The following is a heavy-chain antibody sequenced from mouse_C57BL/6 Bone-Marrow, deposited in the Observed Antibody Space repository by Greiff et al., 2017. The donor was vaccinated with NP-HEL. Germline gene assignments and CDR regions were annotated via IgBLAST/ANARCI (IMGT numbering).Heavy chain of an antibody. D-gene: IGHD1-1*01. CDR2: INPSSGYT. V-gene: IGHV1-4*01. CDR1: GYTFTSYT. J-gene: IGHJ1*03. Sequence: QVQLQQSGAELARPGASVKMSCKASGYTFTSYTMHWVKQRPGQGLEWIGYINPSSGYTKYNQKFKDKATLTADKSSSTAYMQLSSLTSEDSAVYYCADTVRRYWYFDVWGTGTTVTVSS. CDR3: ADTVRRYWYFDV.